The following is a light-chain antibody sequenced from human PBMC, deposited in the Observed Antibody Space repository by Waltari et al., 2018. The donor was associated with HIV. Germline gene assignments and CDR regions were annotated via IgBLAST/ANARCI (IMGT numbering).Light chain of an antibody. Sequence: EVVLTQSPDTLSLSPGERATLSCRACQSGKTKSLAWYQQKFGEAPSLLIYGESTRATGIPDRFSGSGSGTDFTLTITRLEAEDSAVYYCQQYVGSFAFGQGTKLEIK. CDR1: QSGKTKS. CDR2: GES. J-gene: IGKJ2*01. CDR3: QQYVGSFA. V-gene: IGKV3-20*01.